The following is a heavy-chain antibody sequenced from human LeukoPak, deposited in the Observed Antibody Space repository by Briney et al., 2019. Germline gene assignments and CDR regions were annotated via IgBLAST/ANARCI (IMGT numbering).Heavy chain of an antibody. Sequence: PGGSLRLSCATSGFTLSSYSMNWVRQAPGKGLEWVSYISSGSTTIYYADSVKGRFTISRDNAKNSLYLQMNSLRAEDTAVYYCAKETVAAPPIDYWGQGTLVTVSS. CDR2: ISSGSTTI. CDR3: AKETVAAPPIDY. CDR1: GFTLSSYS. D-gene: IGHD6-19*01. V-gene: IGHV3-48*01. J-gene: IGHJ4*02.